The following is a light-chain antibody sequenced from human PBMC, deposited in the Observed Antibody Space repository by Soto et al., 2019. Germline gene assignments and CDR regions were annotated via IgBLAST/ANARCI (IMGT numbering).Light chain of an antibody. CDR2: GAS. J-gene: IGKJ5*01. V-gene: IGKV3-20*01. Sequence: IVLTQSPDTLSLSPGDRATVSCRASQTVTSSYLAWYQQKPGQAPRLLIYGASHRATGIPDRFSGSGSGTDFTLTISRLEPEDFAVYYCQQYGSSPITFGQGTRLEIK. CDR3: QQYGSSPIT. CDR1: QTVTSSY.